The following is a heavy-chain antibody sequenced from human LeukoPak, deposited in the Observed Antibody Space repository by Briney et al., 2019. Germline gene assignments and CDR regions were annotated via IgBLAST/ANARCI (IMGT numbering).Heavy chain of an antibody. CDR3: ARDTGPRMDV. J-gene: IGHJ6*02. V-gene: IGHV4-61*01. Sequence: SETLSLTCTVSGGSISSSSYYWGWIRQPPGKGLEWIGYIYYSGSTNYNPSLKSRVTISLDTSKTQFSLKLSSVTAADTAVYYCARDTGPRMDVWGQGTTVTVSS. CDR1: GGSISSSSYY. CDR2: IYYSGST. D-gene: IGHD1-1*01.